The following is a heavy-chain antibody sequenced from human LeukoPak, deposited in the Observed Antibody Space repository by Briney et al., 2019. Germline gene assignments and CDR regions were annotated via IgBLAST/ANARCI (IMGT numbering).Heavy chain of an antibody. CDR1: GPSMIGYY. D-gene: IGHD6-6*01. Sequence: SETLSLTCTVSGPSMIGYYWSWIRQPPGKGLDWIGYVFHTGSTNYNPSLKSRVNISIDTSKNQFSLSLRSVTAADTAVYYCARHARGIATRPYYFDSWGQGTLVIVSS. CDR2: VFHTGST. J-gene: IGHJ4*02. CDR3: ARHARGIATRPYYFDS. V-gene: IGHV4-59*08.